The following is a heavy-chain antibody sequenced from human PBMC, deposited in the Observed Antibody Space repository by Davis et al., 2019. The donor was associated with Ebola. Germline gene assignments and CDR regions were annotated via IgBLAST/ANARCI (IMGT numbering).Heavy chain of an antibody. CDR3: ARVLSITEYYFDY. Sequence: GSLRLSCTVSGGSISSYYWSWIRQPAGKGLEWIGRIYTSGSTNYNPSLKSRVTMSVDTSKNQFSLKLSSVTAADTAVYYCARVLSITEYYFDYWGQGTLVTVSS. D-gene: IGHD3-10*01. V-gene: IGHV4-4*07. CDR2: IYTSGST. J-gene: IGHJ4*02. CDR1: GGSISSYY.